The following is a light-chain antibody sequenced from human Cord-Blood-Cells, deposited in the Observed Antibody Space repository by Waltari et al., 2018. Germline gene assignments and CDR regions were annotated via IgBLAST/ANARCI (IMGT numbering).Light chain of an antibody. J-gene: IGLJ3*02. CDR3: SSYAGSNNWV. CDR2: EVS. CDR1: SSDVGGHNY. V-gene: IGLV2-8*01. Sequence: HSVTISCTGTSSDVGGHNYVSWYQQHQGKAPKLMIYEVSKRPSGVPDRFPGSKSGNTASLTVSGLQAEDEADYYCSSYAGSNNWVFGGGTKLTVL.